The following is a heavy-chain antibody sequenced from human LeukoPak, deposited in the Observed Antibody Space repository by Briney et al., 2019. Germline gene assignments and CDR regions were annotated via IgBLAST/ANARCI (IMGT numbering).Heavy chain of an antibody. CDR1: GFTFSSYA. CDR3: ARDFYDSSGYDY. Sequence: GGSLRLSCAASGFTFSSYAMSWVRQAPGKGLEWVSSISSSSSYIYYADSVKGRFTISRDNAKNSLYLQMNSLRAEDTAVYYCARDFYDSSGYDYWGQGTLVTVSS. CDR2: ISSSSSYI. V-gene: IGHV3-21*01. J-gene: IGHJ4*02. D-gene: IGHD3-22*01.